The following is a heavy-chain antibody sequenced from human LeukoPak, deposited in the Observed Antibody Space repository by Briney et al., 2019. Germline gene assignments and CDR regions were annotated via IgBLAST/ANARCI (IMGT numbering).Heavy chain of an antibody. D-gene: IGHD2-2*01. V-gene: IGHV4-34*01. CDR3: ASTLWGDCSSTSCDNWFDP. CDR2: INHSGST. Sequence: SETLSLTCAVYGGSFSGYYWSWIRQPPGQGLEWIGEINHSGSTNYNPSLKSRVTISVDTSKNQFSLKLSSVTAADTAVYYCASTLWGDCSSTSCDNWFDPWGQGTLVTVSS. J-gene: IGHJ5*02. CDR1: GGSFSGYY.